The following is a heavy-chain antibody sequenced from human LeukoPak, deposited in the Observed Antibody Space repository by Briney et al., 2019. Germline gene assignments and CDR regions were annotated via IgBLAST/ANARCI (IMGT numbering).Heavy chain of an antibody. Sequence: GGSLRLSCAASGFTFSSYSMNWVRQAPGKGLEWVSSISSSSSYIYYADSVKGRFTISRDNAKNSLYLQMNSLRAEDTAVYYCARDNTYCSGSRCYDRFDYWGQGTLLAVSS. CDR3: ARDNTYCSGSRCYDRFDY. CDR1: GFTFSSYS. J-gene: IGHJ4*02. CDR2: ISSSSSYI. D-gene: IGHD2-15*01. V-gene: IGHV3-21*01.